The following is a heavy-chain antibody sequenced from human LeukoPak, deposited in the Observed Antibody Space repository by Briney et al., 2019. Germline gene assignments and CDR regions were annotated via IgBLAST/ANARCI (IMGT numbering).Heavy chain of an antibody. Sequence: PGGSLRLSCAASGFTFSSYAMSWVRQAPGKGLEWVSAISGSGGSTFYADSVKGRFTLSRDNSKNTLYLQMNSLRVEDTAVYYCARDRHIAGAGYYFDYWGQGTLVTVSS. D-gene: IGHD6-19*01. V-gene: IGHV3-23*01. J-gene: IGHJ4*02. CDR3: ARDRHIAGAGYYFDY. CDR2: ISGSGGST. CDR1: GFTFSSYA.